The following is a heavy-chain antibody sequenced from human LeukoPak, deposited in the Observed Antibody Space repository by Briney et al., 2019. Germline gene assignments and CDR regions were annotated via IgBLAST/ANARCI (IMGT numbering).Heavy chain of an antibody. CDR1: GFTFSSYW. Sequence: GGSLRLSCAASGFTFSSYWMSWVRQAPGKGLEWVANIKQDGSEKYYVDSVKGRFTISRDNAKNSLYLQMNSLRAEDTAVYYCARDSKGGYYYMDVWGKGTTVTISS. CDR2: IKQDGSEK. D-gene: IGHD3-16*01. J-gene: IGHJ6*03. CDR3: ARDSKGGYYYMDV. V-gene: IGHV3-7*01.